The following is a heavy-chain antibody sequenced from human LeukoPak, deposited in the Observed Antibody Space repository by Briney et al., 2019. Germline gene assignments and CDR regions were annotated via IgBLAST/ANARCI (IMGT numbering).Heavy chain of an antibody. CDR3: ASGLHYDILTGYYTLYFDY. V-gene: IGHV4-61*02. CDR1: GGSISSGSYY. D-gene: IGHD3-9*01. CDR2: IYTSGST. J-gene: IGHJ4*02. Sequence: SQTLSLTCTVSGGSISSGSYYWSWIRQPAGKGLEWIGRIYTSGSTNYNPSLKSRVTISVDTSKNQFSLKLSSVTAADTAVYYCASGLHYDILTGYYTLYFDYWGQGTLVTVSS.